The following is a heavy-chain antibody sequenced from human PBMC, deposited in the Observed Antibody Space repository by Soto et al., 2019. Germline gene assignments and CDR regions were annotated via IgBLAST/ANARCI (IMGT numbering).Heavy chain of an antibody. CDR1: GASISSGDYF. V-gene: IGHV4-30-4*01. J-gene: IGHJ4*02. Sequence: SETLSLTCTVSGASISSGDYFWSWIRQSPWKGLEWIGYIYDSGSSYYNPSLKSRVTMSVDTSKNQFSLKLRSVTAADTVVYYCAREKCHISGPKHLNYWGQGXQATVYS. CDR3: AREKCHISGPKHLNY. CDR2: IYDSGSS. D-gene: IGHD2-8*02.